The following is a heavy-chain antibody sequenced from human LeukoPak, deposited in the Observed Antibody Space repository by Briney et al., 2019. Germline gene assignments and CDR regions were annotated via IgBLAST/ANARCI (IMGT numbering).Heavy chain of an antibody. J-gene: IGHJ4*02. CDR2: INYSGST. CDR3: AKTPTALVRGGYYFDS. V-gene: IGHV4-59*12. D-gene: IGHD6-6*01. CDR1: GGSISSYY. Sequence: SETLSLTCTVSGGSISSYYWSWIRQPPGKGLEWIGYINYSGSTYYNPSLKSRVTISVDTSKSQFSLKLNSVTAADTAVYFCAKTPTALVRGGYYFDSWGQGTLVTVSS.